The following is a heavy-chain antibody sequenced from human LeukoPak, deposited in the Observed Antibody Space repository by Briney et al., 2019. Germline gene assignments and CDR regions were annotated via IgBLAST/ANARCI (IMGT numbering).Heavy chain of an antibody. Sequence: GGSLRLSCAASGFTFSDYYMSWIRQAPGKGLEWVGRIKSKTDGGTTDYAAPVKGRFTISRDDSKNTLYLQMNSLKTEDTAVYYCTTDFWSGYAYYYYMDVWGKGTTVTVSS. D-gene: IGHD3-3*01. CDR2: IKSKTDGGTT. J-gene: IGHJ6*03. CDR1: GFTFSDYY. CDR3: TTDFWSGYAYYYYMDV. V-gene: IGHV3-15*01.